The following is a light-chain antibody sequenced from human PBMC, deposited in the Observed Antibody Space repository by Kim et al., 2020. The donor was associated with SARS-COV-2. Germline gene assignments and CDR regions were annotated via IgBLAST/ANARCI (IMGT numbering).Light chain of an antibody. V-gene: IGKV3-11*01. J-gene: IGKJ2*01. CDR3: QQRGTWPHT. CDR2: DAS. Sequence: LSPGERATLSCRASQTVYIFLAWYQQKPGQPPRLLIYDASNRATGIPARFSGSGSGTDFTLTIGSLEPEDSAVYYCQQRGTWPHTFGQGTKVDIK. CDR1: QTVYIF.